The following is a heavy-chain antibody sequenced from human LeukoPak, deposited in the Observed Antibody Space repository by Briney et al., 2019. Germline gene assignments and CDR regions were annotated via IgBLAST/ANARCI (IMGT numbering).Heavy chain of an antibody. CDR2: ISYDGSNK. CDR3: ARDLVVTAYKFDY. Sequence: GGSLRLSCAASGFTFSSYAMHWVRQAPGKGLEWVAVISYDGSNKYYADSVKGRFTISRDNSKNTLYLQMNSLRAEDTAVYYCARDLVVTAYKFDYWGQGTLVTVSS. D-gene: IGHD2-21*02. CDR1: GFTFSSYA. J-gene: IGHJ4*02. V-gene: IGHV3-30-3*01.